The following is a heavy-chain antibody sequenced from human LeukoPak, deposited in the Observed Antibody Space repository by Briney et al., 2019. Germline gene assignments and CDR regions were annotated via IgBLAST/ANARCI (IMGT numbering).Heavy chain of an antibody. J-gene: IGHJ4*02. CDR3: AKKMGIWFVGFDS. D-gene: IGHD3-10*01. CDR2: ISGSGGST. V-gene: IGHV3-23*01. CDR1: GFTFSSYA. Sequence: GGCLRLSCAASGFTFSSYAMSWVRQAPGKGLEWASAISGSGGSTYYADSVKGRFFISRDYSTNTLFLQMNNLRVEDTAVYYCAKKMGIWFVGFDSWGQGILVTVSS.